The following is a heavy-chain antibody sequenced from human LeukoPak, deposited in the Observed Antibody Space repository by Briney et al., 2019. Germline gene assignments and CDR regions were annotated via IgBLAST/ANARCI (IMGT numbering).Heavy chain of an antibody. V-gene: IGHV3-64*04. CDR1: GFTFSSYA. D-gene: IGHD3-22*01. CDR3: ARGPLYRGYWNWFDP. Sequence: GGSLRLSCSASGFTFSSYAMHWVRQAPGKGLEYVSAITSNGGSTYYADSVKGRFTISRDNSKNTLYLQMNSLRAEDTAVYYCARGPLYRGYWNWFDPWGQGTLVTVSS. J-gene: IGHJ5*02. CDR2: ITSNGGST.